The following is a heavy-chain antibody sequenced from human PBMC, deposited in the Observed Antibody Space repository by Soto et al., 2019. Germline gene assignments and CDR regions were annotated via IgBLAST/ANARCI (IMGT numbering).Heavy chain of an antibody. CDR2: ISSSGSA. CDR3: ARGGGYTASGGNSGFWFDP. J-gene: IGHJ5*02. V-gene: IGHV4-31*03. CDR1: KESMSSGGYF. D-gene: IGHD5-18*01. Sequence: NPSETLSLTCTVSKESMSSGGYFGVWIRHHPGKGLEWIGHISSSGSANPNPSLKSRVSMSVDSSNNQFSLKLTSVTVADTAVYYCARGGGYTASGGNSGFWFDPWGQGTLVTVSS.